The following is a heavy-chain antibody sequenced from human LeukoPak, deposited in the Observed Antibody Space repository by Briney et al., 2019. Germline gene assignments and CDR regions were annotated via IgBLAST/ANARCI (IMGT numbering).Heavy chain of an antibody. CDR1: GFTFNDYY. CDR2: INIGGTNT. Sequence: SGGSLRLSCAASGFTFNDYYMSWIRQAPGKGLEWLSYINIGGTNTHYADSVKGRFTISRDNAKKSLYLEMNNLRAEDTAVYYCATDGAGFDTWGQGGLVTVSS. V-gene: IGHV3-11*01. CDR3: ATDGAGFDT. J-gene: IGHJ5*02.